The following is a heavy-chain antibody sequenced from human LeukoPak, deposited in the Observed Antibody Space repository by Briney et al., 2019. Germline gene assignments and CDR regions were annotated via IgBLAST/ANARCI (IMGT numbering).Heavy chain of an antibody. V-gene: IGHV3-30*02. Sequence: GGALRLSCTTSEFTFSAYAMHWIRQAPGRGLEWVTFVRYGGNIKYYADSVKGRFTISRDNSKNTLYLQMNSLRPEDTAVYYCTKDLGTEYNIFDYWGQGTLVTVSS. CDR1: EFTFSAYA. CDR2: VRYGGNIK. J-gene: IGHJ4*02. D-gene: IGHD3-9*01. CDR3: TKDLGTEYNIFDY.